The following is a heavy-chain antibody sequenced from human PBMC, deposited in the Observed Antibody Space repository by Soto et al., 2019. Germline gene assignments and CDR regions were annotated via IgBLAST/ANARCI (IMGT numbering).Heavy chain of an antibody. CDR1: RFTFRSYS. V-gene: IGHV3-21*01. D-gene: IGHD6-6*01. CDR3: ASDNIAAPYLVYG. Sequence: GGSLRHSCAASRFTFRSYSMNWVRQAPRQGMEWASSISSSSSYIYYADSVQGRSTISGDNAKNSLYLQRNSLRAEDTAVYYLASDNIAAPYLVYGWGKETSDTGSS. CDR2: ISSSSSYI. J-gene: IGHJ6*04.